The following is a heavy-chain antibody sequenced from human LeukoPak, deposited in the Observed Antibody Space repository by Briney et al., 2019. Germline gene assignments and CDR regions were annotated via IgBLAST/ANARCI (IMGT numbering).Heavy chain of an antibody. CDR2: IYYSGST. Sequence: SETLSLTCTVSGGSISSSSYYWGWIRQPPGKGLEWIGSIYYSGSTYYNPSLKSRVTISVDTSKNQSSLKLSSVTAADTAVYYCARHVGFGVVTGGWFDPWGQGTLVTVSS. V-gene: IGHV4-39*01. D-gene: IGHD3-3*01. J-gene: IGHJ5*02. CDR3: ARHVGFGVVTGGWFDP. CDR1: GGSISSSSYY.